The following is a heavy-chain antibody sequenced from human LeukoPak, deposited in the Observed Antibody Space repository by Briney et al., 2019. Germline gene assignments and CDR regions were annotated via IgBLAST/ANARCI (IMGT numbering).Heavy chain of an antibody. J-gene: IGHJ4*02. CDR3: VRRHNSGPYYFDY. D-gene: IGHD1-1*01. Sequence: PSDTLSLTCTVSGGSISSYYWSWIRQPPGKGLEWIGFVYYSGITSYNPSLKSRVTISVDTSKNHFSLKLTSVTAADTAVYYCVRRHNSGPYYFDYWGQGTLVTVSS. V-gene: IGHV4-59*07. CDR2: VYYSGIT. CDR1: GGSISSYY.